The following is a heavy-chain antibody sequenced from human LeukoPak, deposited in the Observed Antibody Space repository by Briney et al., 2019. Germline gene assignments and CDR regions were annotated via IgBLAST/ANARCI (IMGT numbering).Heavy chain of an antibody. J-gene: IGHJ4*02. V-gene: IGHV4-61*02. CDR1: GGSISSGSYY. CDR3: ARDHTAMAFDY. Sequence: PSETLSLTCTFSGGSISSGSYYWSWIRQPAGKGLEWIGRIYSSGRANYNPSLESRVTISIDTSKNQFSLKLNSVTAADTAVYFCARDHTAMAFDYWGRGTLVTVSS. CDR2: IYSSGRA. D-gene: IGHD5-18*01.